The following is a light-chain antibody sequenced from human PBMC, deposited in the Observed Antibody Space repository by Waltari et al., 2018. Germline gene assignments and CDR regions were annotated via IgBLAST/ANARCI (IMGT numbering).Light chain of an antibody. CDR1: SSAVGGYNF. CDR2: EVS. J-gene: IGLJ2*01. Sequence: QSALTQPPSASGSPGQSVTISCPGTSSAVGGYNFVSRYQQHPGKAPKLMIYEVSERPSGVPDRFSGSKSGNTASLTVSGLQTEDESDYYCSSYAGSMTLVFGGGTKLTVL. CDR3: SSYAGSMTLV. V-gene: IGLV2-8*01.